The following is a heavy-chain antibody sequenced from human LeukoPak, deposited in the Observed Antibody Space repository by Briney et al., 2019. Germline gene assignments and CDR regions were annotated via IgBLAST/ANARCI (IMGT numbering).Heavy chain of an antibody. CDR2: ISVYNVNT. V-gene: IGHV1-18*01. CDR3: ARDVSGSYYAY. J-gene: IGHJ4*02. CDR1: GYTFSSYG. Sequence: GASVRLSCKASGYTFSSYGISWVRQAPGQGLEWMGWISVYNVNTNYAQNHQGRVTMTTDTSTSTAYMELRSLRSDDTAVYYCARDVSGSYYAYWGQGILVTVSS. D-gene: IGHD1-26*01.